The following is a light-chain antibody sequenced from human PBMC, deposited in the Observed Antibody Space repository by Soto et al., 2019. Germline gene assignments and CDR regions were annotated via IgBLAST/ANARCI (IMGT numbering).Light chain of an antibody. Sequence: QSVLTQPPSASGSPGQSVTISCTGTSSDVGGYNFVSWYQHHPGKAPKRMIYEVTKRPSGVPDRFSGSKSGNTASLTVSGLQAEDEADYYCYSYAGSNNYVFGTGTKLTVL. CDR1: SSDVGGYNF. CDR3: YSYAGSNNYV. V-gene: IGLV2-8*01. CDR2: EVT. J-gene: IGLJ1*01.